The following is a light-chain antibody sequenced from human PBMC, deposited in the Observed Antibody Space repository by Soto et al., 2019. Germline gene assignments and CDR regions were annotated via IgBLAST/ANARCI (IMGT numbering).Light chain of an antibody. Sequence: DIQMTQSPSSLSASVGDRVTITCRASQGISNYLAWYQQKVGKAPQLLIYDATTLQSGVPSRFSGSGSGTDFTLTIASLQPEDVATYYCQHYNSYSEAFGQGTKVELK. V-gene: IGKV1-27*01. CDR2: DAT. CDR3: QHYNSYSEA. CDR1: QGISNY. J-gene: IGKJ1*01.